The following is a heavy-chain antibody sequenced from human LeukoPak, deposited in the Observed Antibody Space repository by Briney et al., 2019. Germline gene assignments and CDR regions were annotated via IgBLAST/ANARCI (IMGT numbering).Heavy chain of an antibody. V-gene: IGHV3-72*01. CDR2: TRNKANSYTT. CDR1: GFTFSDHY. J-gene: IGHJ6*02. Sequence: GGSLRLSCAASGFTFSDHYMDWVRQAPGKGLEWVGRTRNKANSYTTEYAASVKGRFTISRDDSKNSLYLQMNSLKTEDTAVYYCARVTTPPYGMDVWGQGTTVTVSS. CDR3: ARVTTPPYGMDV. D-gene: IGHD4-17*01.